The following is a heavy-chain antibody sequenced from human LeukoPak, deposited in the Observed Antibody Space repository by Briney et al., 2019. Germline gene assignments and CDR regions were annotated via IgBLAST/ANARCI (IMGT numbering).Heavy chain of an antibody. CDR1: GFTFSSYSM. CDR3: ARDLSGAAGENWFDP. V-gene: IGHV4-4*02. CDR2: IYHSGST. J-gene: IGHJ5*02. Sequence: GSLRLSCAASGFTFSSYSMNWVRQAPGKGLEWIGEIYHSGSTNYNPSLKSRVTISVDRSKNQFSLKLSSVTAADTAVYYCARDLSGAAGENWFDPWGQGTLVTVSS. D-gene: IGHD6-13*01.